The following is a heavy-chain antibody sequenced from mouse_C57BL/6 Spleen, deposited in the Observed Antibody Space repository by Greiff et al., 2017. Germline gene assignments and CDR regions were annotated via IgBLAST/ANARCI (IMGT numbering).Heavy chain of an antibody. D-gene: IGHD1-1*01. Sequence: EVKLVESGGGLVKPGGSLKLSCAASGFTFSDYGMHWVRQAPEKGLEWVAYISSGSSTIYYADTVKGRFTISRDNAKNTLFLHMTSLRSEDTAMYYCARRFDGSSPDWYFDVWGTGTTVTVSS. CDR3: ARRFDGSSPDWYFDV. J-gene: IGHJ1*03. V-gene: IGHV5-17*01. CDR2: ISSGSSTI. CDR1: GFTFSDYG.